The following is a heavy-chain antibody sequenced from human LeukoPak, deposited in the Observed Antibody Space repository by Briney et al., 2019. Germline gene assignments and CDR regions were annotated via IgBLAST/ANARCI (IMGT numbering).Heavy chain of an antibody. CDR2: ISWNSGSI. CDR3: AKAEGAGEFDY. V-gene: IGHV3-9*03. J-gene: IGHJ4*02. Sequence: GGSLRLSCAASGFTFDDYAMHWVRQAPGKGLEWVSGISWNSGSIGYADSVKGRFTISRDNAKNSLYLQMNSLRAEDMALYYCAKAEGAGEFDYWGQGTLVTVSS. D-gene: IGHD3-10*01. CDR1: GFTFDDYA.